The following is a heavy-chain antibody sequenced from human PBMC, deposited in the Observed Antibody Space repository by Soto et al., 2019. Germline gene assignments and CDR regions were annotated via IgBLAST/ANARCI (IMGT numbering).Heavy chain of an antibody. CDR3: ARDEYSSSWPIPLDY. CDR2: INAGNGNT. D-gene: IGHD6-13*01. J-gene: IGHJ4*02. CDR1: GYTFTSYA. Sequence: QVQLVQSGAEVKKPGASVKVSCKASGYTFTSYAMHWVRQAPGQRLEWMGWINAGNGNTKYSQKFQGRVTITRDTSASTAYMELSSLRSEDTAVYCCARDEYSSSWPIPLDYWGQGTLVTVSS. V-gene: IGHV1-3*01.